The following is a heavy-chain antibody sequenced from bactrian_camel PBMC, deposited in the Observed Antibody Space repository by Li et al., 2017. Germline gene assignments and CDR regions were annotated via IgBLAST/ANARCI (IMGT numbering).Heavy chain of an antibody. D-gene: IGHD6*01. CDR3: CARGGGSCRW. V-gene: IGHV3S5*01. J-gene: IGHJ4*01. Sequence: VESGGGSVQVGGSLTLSCAASGFTFSSYYMAWVRQAPGKGLEWVSRISSDGSKTDYADSVKDLFTISRDNAKNTVYLQMNSLKSEDTALYYCCARGGGSCRWWGQGTQVTVS. CDR2: ISSDGSKT. CDR1: GFTFSSYY.